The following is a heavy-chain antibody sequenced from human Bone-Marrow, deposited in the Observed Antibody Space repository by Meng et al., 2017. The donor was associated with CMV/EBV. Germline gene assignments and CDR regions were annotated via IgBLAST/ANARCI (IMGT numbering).Heavy chain of an antibody. CDR1: GGSISSYY. J-gene: IGHJ4*02. V-gene: IGHV4-59*01. D-gene: IGHD4-23*01. CDR3: ARDSPDGGNSYFDY. CDR2: IYYSGST. Sequence: GSLRLSCTVSGGSISSYYWSWIRQPPGKGLECIGYIYYSGSTNYNPSLKSRVTISVDTSKNQFSLKLSSVTAADTAVYYCARDSPDGGNSYFDYWGQGTLVTVSS.